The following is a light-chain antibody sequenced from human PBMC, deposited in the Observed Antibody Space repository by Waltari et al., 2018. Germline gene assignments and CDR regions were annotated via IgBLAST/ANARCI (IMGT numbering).Light chain of an antibody. Sequence: VLTQSPGTLSLSPGEVATLSCRASQTVRAYLAWYQQTPGQAPRLLIYHSSNRATGIPDRFSGSGSGTDFTLTITRLEPEDFAVYYCQQYRSAPYTFGQGTKLEIK. CDR3: QQYRSAPYT. CDR2: HSS. V-gene: IGKV3-20*01. J-gene: IGKJ2*01. CDR1: QTVRAY.